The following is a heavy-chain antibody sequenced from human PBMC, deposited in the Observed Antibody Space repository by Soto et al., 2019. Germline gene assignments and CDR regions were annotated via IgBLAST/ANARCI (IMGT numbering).Heavy chain of an antibody. CDR3: ATELVQKIIYTGFDY. V-gene: IGHV3-30*03. CDR1: GFTFSHYG. CDR2: ISYDGRHE. Sequence: PGGSLRLSCAASGFTFSHYGMHWVRQAPGKGLEWVAVISYDGRHEYYADSLQGRFTVSRDNSKNTLYLQMNSLRPEDTAVYYCATELVQKIIYTGFDYWGQGTPVTVS. J-gene: IGHJ4*02. D-gene: IGHD2-8*01.